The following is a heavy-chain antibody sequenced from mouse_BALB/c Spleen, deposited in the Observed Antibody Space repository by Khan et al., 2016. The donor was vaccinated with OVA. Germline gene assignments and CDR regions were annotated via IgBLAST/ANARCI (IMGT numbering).Heavy chain of an antibody. CDR2: INPTSGYT. V-gene: IGHV1-7*01. CDR3: AIDRFAY. Sequence: QVQLQQSGTELAKPGASVKMSCKASGYTFTTYWMHWVKQRPGQGLEWIGYINPTSGYTDYNEKFKDKATLSADKSYSTAYLQLSSLTSEDSAVYYVAIDRFAYWGQGTTLTVSS. J-gene: IGHJ2*01. CDR1: GYTFTTYW.